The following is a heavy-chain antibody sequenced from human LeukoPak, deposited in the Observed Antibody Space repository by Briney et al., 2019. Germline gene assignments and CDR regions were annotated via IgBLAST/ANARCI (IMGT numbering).Heavy chain of an antibody. Sequence: SQTLSLTCAISGDSVSSNSAAWNWIRQSPSRGLEWLGRTYYRSKWYNDYAVSVKSRITINPDTSKNQFSLQLNSVTPEDTAVYYCARDRNYDDSSGSHPSFDYWGQGTLVTVSS. CDR2: TYYRSKWYN. CDR1: GDSVSSNSAA. CDR3: ARDRNYDDSSGSHPSFDY. J-gene: IGHJ4*02. D-gene: IGHD3-22*01. V-gene: IGHV6-1*01.